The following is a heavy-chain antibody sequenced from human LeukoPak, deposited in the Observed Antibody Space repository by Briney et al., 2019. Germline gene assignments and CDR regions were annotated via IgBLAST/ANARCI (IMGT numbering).Heavy chain of an antibody. CDR3: AKGRVGANGYYYYGMDV. CDR1: GFTFSNAW. CDR2: IKSKTDGGTT. V-gene: IGHV3-15*07. Sequence: GGSLRLSCAASGFTFSNAWMNWVRQAPGKGLEWVGRIKSKTDGGTTDYAAPVKGRFTISRDDSKNTLYLQMNSLKTEDTAVYYCAKGRVGANGYYYYGMDVWGQGTTVTVSS. D-gene: IGHD1-26*01. J-gene: IGHJ6*02.